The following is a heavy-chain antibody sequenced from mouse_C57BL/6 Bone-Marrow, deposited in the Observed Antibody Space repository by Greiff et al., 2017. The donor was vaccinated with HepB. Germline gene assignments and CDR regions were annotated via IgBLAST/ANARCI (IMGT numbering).Heavy chain of an antibody. V-gene: IGHV5-6*01. CDR3: ARSPYYYGSSSYWYFDV. J-gene: IGHJ1*03. D-gene: IGHD1-1*01. CDR2: ISSGGSYT. CDR1: GFTFSSYG. Sequence: EVQLVESGGDLVKPGGSPKLSCAASGFTFSSYGMSWVRQTPDKRLEWVATISSGGSYTYYPDSVKGRFTISRDNAKNTLYLQMSSLKSEDTAMYYCARSPYYYGSSSYWYFDVWGTGTTVTVSS.